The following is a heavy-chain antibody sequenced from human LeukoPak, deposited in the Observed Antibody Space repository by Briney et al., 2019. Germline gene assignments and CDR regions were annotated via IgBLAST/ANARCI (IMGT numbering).Heavy chain of an antibody. Sequence: SETLSLTCTVSGGSISSYYWSWIRQPPGKGLEWIGYIYYSGSTNYNPSLKSRVTISVDTSKNQFSLKLSSVTAADTAAYYCARHVSVADPFDYWGQGTLVTVSS. CDR2: IYYSGST. V-gene: IGHV4-59*08. CDR1: GGSISSYY. J-gene: IGHJ4*02. CDR3: ARHVSVADPFDY. D-gene: IGHD6-19*01.